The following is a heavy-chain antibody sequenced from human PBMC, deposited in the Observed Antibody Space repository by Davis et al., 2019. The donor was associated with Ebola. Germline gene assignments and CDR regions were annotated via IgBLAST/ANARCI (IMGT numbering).Heavy chain of an antibody. V-gene: IGHV4-34*01. J-gene: IGHJ6*02. D-gene: IGHD6-19*01. Sequence: SETLSLTCAVYGGSFSGYYWSWLRQPPGKVPEWIGEINHSGSTNYNPSLKSRVTISVDTSKNQFSLQLNSVTPEDTAVYYCARAEVDGNSYYYYGMDVWGQGTTVTVSS. CDR1: GGSFSGYY. CDR3: ARAEVDGNSYYYYGMDV. CDR2: INHSGST.